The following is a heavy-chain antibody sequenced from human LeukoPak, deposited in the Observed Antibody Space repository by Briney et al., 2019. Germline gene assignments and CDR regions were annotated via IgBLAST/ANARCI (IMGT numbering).Heavy chain of an antibody. CDR3: AKDRGSGYCSSTSCSNWFDP. J-gene: IGHJ5*02. V-gene: IGHV3-23*01. D-gene: IGHD2-2*01. CDR2: ISGSGGTT. Sequence: PGGSLRLSCAASGFTFSSFAMSWVRQAPGKGLEWVSAISGSGGTTYYADSVKGRFTISRDNSKNTLYLQMNSLRAEDTAVYYCAKDRGSGYCSSTSCSNWFDPWGQGTLVTVSS. CDR1: GFTFSSFA.